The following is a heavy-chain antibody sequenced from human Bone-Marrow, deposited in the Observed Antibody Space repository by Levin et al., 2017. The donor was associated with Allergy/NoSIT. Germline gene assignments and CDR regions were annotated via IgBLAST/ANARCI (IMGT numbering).Heavy chain of an antibody. V-gene: IGHV4-30-4*01. CDR2: IYSSGNT. CDR3: ARDRDYYDSSGYDIVYYGMDV. CDR1: GASISSNDYY. D-gene: IGHD3-22*01. Sequence: SETLSLTCTVSGASISSNDYYWSWIHQPPGTGLEWIGYIYSSGNTHYNPSLKSRVTMSLDASKNQISLKLNSVTAADTAVYYCARDRDYYDSSGYDIVYYGMDVWGQGTTVTVSS. J-gene: IGHJ6*02.